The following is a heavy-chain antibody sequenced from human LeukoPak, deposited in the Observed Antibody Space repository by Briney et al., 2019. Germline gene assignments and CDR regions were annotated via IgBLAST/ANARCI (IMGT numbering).Heavy chain of an antibody. Sequence: GGSLRLSCAASGFTFNSYAMHWVRQAPGKGLEWVAVISYHGSNTYYADSVKGRFTISRDNSKSTLYLQMNSLRAEDTAVYYCASGTTVVTPGDYWGQGTLVTVSS. V-gene: IGHV3-30*04. J-gene: IGHJ4*02. CDR2: ISYHGSNT. CDR3: ASGTTVVTPGDY. CDR1: GFTFNSYA. D-gene: IGHD4-23*01.